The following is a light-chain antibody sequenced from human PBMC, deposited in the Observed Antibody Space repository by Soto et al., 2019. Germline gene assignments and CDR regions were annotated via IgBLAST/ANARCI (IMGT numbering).Light chain of an antibody. J-gene: IGLJ1*01. V-gene: IGLV2-14*03. CDR3: GSYTSSNTLV. Sequence: QSALTQPASVSGSPGQSITISCTGTSSDVGGYNYVSWYQQHPGKAPKLLIYEVTYRPSGVSNRFSGSKSGNTASPTISGLQAEDEADYFCGSYTSSNTLVFGTGTKLTV. CDR2: EVT. CDR1: SSDVGGYNY.